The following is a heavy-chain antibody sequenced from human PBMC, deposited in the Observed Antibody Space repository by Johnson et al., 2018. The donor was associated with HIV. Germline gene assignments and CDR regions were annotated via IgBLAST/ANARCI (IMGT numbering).Heavy chain of an antibody. D-gene: IGHD6-19*01. CDR1: GFTVSSNY. Sequence: VQLVESGGALVQPGDSLGLSCTASGFTVSSNYMSWVRQAPGKGLEWVSLIFSGGTTRYADFVKGRFTISRDNSKNIVHLQMNSLRAEDTAVYYCARHGGDSTGWSVVFDLWGQGTMVTVSS. CDR2: IFSGGTT. J-gene: IGHJ3*01. V-gene: IGHV3-66*04. CDR3: ARHGGDSTGWSVVFDL.